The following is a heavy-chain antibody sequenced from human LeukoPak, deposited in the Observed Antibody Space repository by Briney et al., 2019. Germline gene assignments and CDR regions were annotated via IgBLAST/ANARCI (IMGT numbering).Heavy chain of an antibody. Sequence: GGSLRLSCATPGFTVRSNFMSWVRQAPGKGLEWVANMYSGGNTDYADSVKGRFTISKDSSRNTLYLQMNSLRVEDTALYYCARDRDGVSFDFWGRGTLVTVSS. CDR3: ARDRDGVSFDF. D-gene: IGHD3-3*01. V-gene: IGHV3-53*01. CDR2: MYSGGNT. J-gene: IGHJ4*02. CDR1: GFTVRSNF.